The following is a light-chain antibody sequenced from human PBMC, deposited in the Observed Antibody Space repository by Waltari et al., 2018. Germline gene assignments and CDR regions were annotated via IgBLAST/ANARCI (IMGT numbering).Light chain of an antibody. CDR3: QSYDSSLSGSV. V-gene: IGLV1-40*01. Sequence: QSVLTQPPSVSGAPGPRVTISCTGRRSNIGAGYDVHWYQQLPGTAPKLLIYVNNNRPSGVPDRFSGSKSGTSASLAITGLQAEDEADYYCQSYDSSLSGSVFGGGTKLTVL. CDR1: RSNIGAGYD. CDR2: VNN. J-gene: IGLJ2*01.